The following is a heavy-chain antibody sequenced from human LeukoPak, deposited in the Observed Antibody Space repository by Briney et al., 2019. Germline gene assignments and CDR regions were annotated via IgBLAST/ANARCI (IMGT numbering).Heavy chain of an antibody. D-gene: IGHD3-10*01. V-gene: IGHV3-48*03. Sequence: GGSLRLSCAASGFTFSSYEMNWVRQAPGKGLEWLSFISGSGYTIYYADSVRGRFSISRDNAKNSLYLDMHNLRGDDTAVYYCARVFMNYFGSAFDYWGQGSLVTVSS. CDR2: ISGSGYTI. CDR3: ARVFMNYFGSAFDY. J-gene: IGHJ4*02. CDR1: GFTFSSYE.